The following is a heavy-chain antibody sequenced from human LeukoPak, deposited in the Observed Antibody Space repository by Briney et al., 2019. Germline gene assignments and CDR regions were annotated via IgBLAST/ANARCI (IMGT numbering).Heavy chain of an antibody. CDR3: ASEIEMATKGSFDY. CDR1: TFSFSTYW. J-gene: IGHJ4*02. CDR2: IKQDGSEK. Sequence: GGSLRLSCAAPTFSFSTYWMTWVRQAPGKGLEWVANIKQDGSEKNYVDSVKGRFTISRDNAKNSLYLQMNSLRAEDTAVYYCASEIEMATKGSFDYWGQGTLVTVSS. D-gene: IGHD5-24*01. V-gene: IGHV3-7*01.